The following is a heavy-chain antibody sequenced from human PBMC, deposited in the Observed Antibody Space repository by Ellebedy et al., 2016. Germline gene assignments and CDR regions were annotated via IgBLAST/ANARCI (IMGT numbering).Heavy chain of an antibody. Sequence: GGSLRLXXAASGFTFSDYYMSWIRQAPGKGLEWVSYISSSSSYTNYADSVKGRFTISRDNAKNSLYLQMNSLRAEDTAVYYCARVAAAGNGYFDYWGQGTLVTVSS. CDR3: ARVAAAGNGYFDY. CDR1: GFTFSDYY. V-gene: IGHV3-11*05. CDR2: ISSSSSYT. D-gene: IGHD6-13*01. J-gene: IGHJ4*02.